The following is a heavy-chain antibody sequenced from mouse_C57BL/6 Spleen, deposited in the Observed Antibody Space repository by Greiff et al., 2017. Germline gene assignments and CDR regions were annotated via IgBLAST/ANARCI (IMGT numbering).Heavy chain of an antibody. D-gene: IGHD2-4*01. CDR3: ARSHGYDYDVGGDY. CDR2: IDPSDSYT. J-gene: IGHJ2*01. V-gene: IGHV1-59*01. Sequence: QVQLQQPGAELVRPGTSVKLSCKASGYTLTSYWMHWVQQRPGQGLEWIGVIDPSDSYTNYNQKFKGKATLTVDTSSSTAYMQLSSLTSEDSAVYYCARSHGYDYDVGGDYWGQGTTLTVSS. CDR1: GYTLTSYW.